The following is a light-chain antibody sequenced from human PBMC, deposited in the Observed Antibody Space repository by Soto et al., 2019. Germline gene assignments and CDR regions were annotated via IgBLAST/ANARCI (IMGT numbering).Light chain of an antibody. CDR3: QHYNSYSEA. CDR2: GAS. J-gene: IGKJ1*01. CDR1: RSLSSDY. Sequence: IVFMQSHDTLSLSPGERATLSCRASRSLSSDYLAWYQQKPGQAPRLLIYGASIRATGIPARFSGSGSGTEFTLTISSLQPDDFATYYCQHYNSYSEAFGQG. V-gene: IGKV3-20*01.